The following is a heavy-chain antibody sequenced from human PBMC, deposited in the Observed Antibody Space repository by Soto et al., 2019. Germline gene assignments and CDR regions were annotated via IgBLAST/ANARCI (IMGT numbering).Heavy chain of an antibody. CDR3: VKCGVTLPSVVNDPFDI. CDR2: ISTDGTEK. D-gene: IGHD5-18*01. V-gene: IGHV3-30*14. J-gene: IGHJ3*02. CDR1: GFTFSSYD. Sequence: VQLVESGGGVAQPGESLRLSCVASGFTFSSYDIHWVREASGKGLEWVALISTDGTEKHYPGSVRGRFTISRDNSKNALYLQMNSLRTEDTAVYYCVKCGVTLPSVVNDPFDIWGQCSNVTVSS.